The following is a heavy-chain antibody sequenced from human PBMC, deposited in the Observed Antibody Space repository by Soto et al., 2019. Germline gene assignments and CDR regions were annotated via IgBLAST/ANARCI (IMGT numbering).Heavy chain of an antibody. CDR3: AKSLTASNFRLDV. J-gene: IGHJ6*02. CDR2: ISGGGGTK. CDR1: GFTFNTYF. V-gene: IGHV3-23*01. Sequence: QLLESGGGLVQPGGSLRLACTASGFTFNTYFMSWVRQAPGEGLEWISAISGGGGTKYYSASVKGRFTISRDNSNNTLYLQMNSLRADDTAVYYCAKSLTASNFRLDVWSHGTRVTVSS. D-gene: IGHD7-27*01.